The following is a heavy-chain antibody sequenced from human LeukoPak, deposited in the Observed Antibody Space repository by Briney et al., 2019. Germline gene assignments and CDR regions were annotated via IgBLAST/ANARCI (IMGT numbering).Heavy chain of an antibody. CDR1: GGSISSGDYY. J-gene: IGHJ6*02. CDR2: IYYSGST. V-gene: IGHV4-30-4*01. Sequence: SETLSLTCTVSGGSISSGDYYWSWIRQPPGKGLEWIGYIYYSGSTYYNPSLKSRVTISVDTSKNQFSLKLSSVTAADTAVYYCARDDYNNYYYGMDVWDQGTTVTVSS. D-gene: IGHD4-11*01. CDR3: ARDDYNNYYYGMDV.